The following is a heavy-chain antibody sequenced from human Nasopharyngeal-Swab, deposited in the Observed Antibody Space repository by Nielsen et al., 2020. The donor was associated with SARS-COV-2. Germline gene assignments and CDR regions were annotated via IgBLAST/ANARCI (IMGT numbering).Heavy chain of an antibody. CDR2: IYPGDSDT. Sequence: GESLKISCKGSGYSFTSYWIGWVRQMPGKGLGWMGIIYPGDSDTRYSPSFQGQVTISADKSISTAYLQWSSLKAPDTAMYYCARSATVTNWYFDLWGRGTLVTVSS. J-gene: IGHJ2*01. CDR1: GYSFTSYW. CDR3: ARSATVTNWYFDL. D-gene: IGHD4-17*01. V-gene: IGHV5-51*01.